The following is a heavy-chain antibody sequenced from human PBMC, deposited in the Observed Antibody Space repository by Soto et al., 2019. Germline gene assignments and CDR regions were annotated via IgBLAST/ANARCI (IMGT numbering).Heavy chain of an antibody. Sequence: SETLSLTCTVSGGSVSGGDYYWNWIRQPPGKGLEWIVYIFYTGSTNYNPSLKSRVTISVDTSRKQFSLRLTSVTAADTAVYYCARARYYGSGSGYGLDVWGQGTTVT. V-gene: IGHV4-61*08. CDR3: ARARYYGSGSGYGLDV. D-gene: IGHD3-10*01. CDR1: GGSVSGGDYY. CDR2: IFYTGST. J-gene: IGHJ6*02.